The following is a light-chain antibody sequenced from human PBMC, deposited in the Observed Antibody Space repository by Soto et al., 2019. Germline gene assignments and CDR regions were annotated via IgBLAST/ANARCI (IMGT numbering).Light chain of an antibody. CDR1: SSNIGAGYD. CDR3: QSYDSSLSGVV. V-gene: IGLV1-40*01. CDR2: DNN. J-gene: IGLJ2*01. Sequence: QSVLTQPPSVSGTPGQRVTISCTGSSSNIGAGYDVHWYQQLPGTAPKLVIYDNNNRPSGVPDRFSGSKSGTSASLAITGLQAEDEADYYCQSYDSSLSGVVFGGGTKVTVL.